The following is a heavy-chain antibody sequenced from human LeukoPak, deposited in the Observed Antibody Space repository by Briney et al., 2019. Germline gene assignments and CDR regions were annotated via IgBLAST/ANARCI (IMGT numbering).Heavy chain of an antibody. CDR3: ARHRAYYLASMDV. J-gene: IGHJ6*02. CDR2: IYYSGST. CDR1: GGSISSYY. Sequence: SETLSLTCTVSGGSISSYYWSWIRQPPGKGLEWIGYIYYSGSTNYNPSLKSRVTISVDTSKNQFSLKLSSVTAADTAVYYCARHRAYYLASMDVWGQGTTVTVPS. D-gene: IGHD2/OR15-2a*01. V-gene: IGHV4-59*08.